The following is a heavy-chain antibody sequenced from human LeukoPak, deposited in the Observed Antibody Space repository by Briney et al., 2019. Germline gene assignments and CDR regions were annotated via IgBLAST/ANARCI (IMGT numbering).Heavy chain of an antibody. Sequence: ASVKVSCKASGYTFTNYGIRWVRQAPGQGLEWMGWISSYDVNTNYAQKFQGRVTLTTDTSTSTDYMELRSLRSDDTAMFYCARDYFCSGGSCLDVFDIWGQGTMVTVSS. CDR3: ARDYFCSGGSCLDVFDI. CDR1: GYTFTNYG. D-gene: IGHD2-15*01. CDR2: ISSYDVNT. J-gene: IGHJ3*02. V-gene: IGHV1-18*01.